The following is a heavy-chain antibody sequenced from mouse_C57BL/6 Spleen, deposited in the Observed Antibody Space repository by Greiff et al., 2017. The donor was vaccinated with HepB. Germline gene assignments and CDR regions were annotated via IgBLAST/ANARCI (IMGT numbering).Heavy chain of an antibody. J-gene: IGHJ2*01. Sequence: QVQLQQPGAELVKPGASVKMSCKASDYTFTSYWITWVKQRPGQGLEWIGDIYPGSGSTNYNEKFKSKATLTVDTSSSTAYMQLSSLTSEDSAVYYCAREGAYYGSSGDYWGQGTTLTVSS. V-gene: IGHV1-55*01. CDR3: AREGAYYGSSGDY. CDR2: IYPGSGST. CDR1: DYTFTSYW. D-gene: IGHD1-1*01.